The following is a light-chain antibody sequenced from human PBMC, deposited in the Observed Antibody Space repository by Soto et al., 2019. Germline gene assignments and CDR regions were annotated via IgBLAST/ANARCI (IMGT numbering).Light chain of an antibody. CDR1: QDISNY. CDR2: DAS. J-gene: IGKJ4*02. Sequence: DIQMTQSPSSLSASVGDRVTITCQASQDISNYLNWYQQKPGKAPKLLIYDASNWETGVPSRFSGSGSGTDFTITISSLQPEDSATYYCQQYDNLPPNTFGGGTKVDIK. CDR3: QQYDNLPPNT. V-gene: IGKV1-33*01.